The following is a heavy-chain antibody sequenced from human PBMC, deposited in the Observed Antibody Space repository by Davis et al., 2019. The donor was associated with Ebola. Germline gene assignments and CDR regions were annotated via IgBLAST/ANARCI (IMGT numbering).Heavy chain of an antibody. CDR1: GGSINDYF. CDR2: IYYTGKT. CDR3: ARHGSGGSCFPN. J-gene: IGHJ4*02. D-gene: IGHD2-15*01. V-gene: IGHV4-59*08. Sequence: SETLSLTCTVSGGSINDYFWSWIRQPPGKGLDWIGYIYYTGKTIYNPSLKSRVTISVDTSRNQFSLKLTAVTAADTAVYYCARHGSGGSCFPNWGQGTLVTVSS.